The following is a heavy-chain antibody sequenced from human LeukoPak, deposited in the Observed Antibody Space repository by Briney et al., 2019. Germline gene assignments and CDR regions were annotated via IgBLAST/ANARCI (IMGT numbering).Heavy chain of an antibody. CDR2: IYYSGST. D-gene: IGHD3-16*02. CDR1: GGSISSGGYY. V-gene: IGHV4-31*03. J-gene: IGHJ4*02. CDR3: ARGNYVWGSYRYTRYYFDY. Sequence: SETLSLTCTVSGGSISSGGYYWIWIRQHPGKGLEWIGYIYYSGSTYYNPSLKSRVTISVDTSKNQFSLKLSSVTAADTAVYYCARGNYVWGSYRYTRYYFDYWGQGTLVTVSS.